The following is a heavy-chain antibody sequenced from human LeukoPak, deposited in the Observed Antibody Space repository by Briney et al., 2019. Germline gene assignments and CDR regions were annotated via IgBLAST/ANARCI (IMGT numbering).Heavy chain of an antibody. V-gene: IGHV3-30*18. CDR2: ISYDGSNK. Sequence: GGSLRLSCAASGFTFSSYGMHWVRQAPGKGLEWVAVISYDGSNKYYADSVKGRFTISRDNSKNTLYLQMNSLRAEDTAVYYCAKTPSYYDSYAFDIWGQGTMVTVSS. CDR3: AKTPSYYDSYAFDI. D-gene: IGHD3-22*01. CDR1: GFTFSSYG. J-gene: IGHJ3*02.